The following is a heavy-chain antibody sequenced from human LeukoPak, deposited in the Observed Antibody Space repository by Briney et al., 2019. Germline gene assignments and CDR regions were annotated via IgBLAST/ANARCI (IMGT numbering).Heavy chain of an antibody. V-gene: IGHV1-18*01. CDR1: GYTFTSYG. D-gene: IGHD3-10*01. CDR2: ISAYNGNT. Sequence: ASLKVSCKASGYTFTSYGISWVRQAPGQALEWMGWISAYNGNTNYAQKLQCRFTMTADTSTSTAYMELRSLRSDDTAVYYCASALLWFGELSPGAFDIWGQGTMVTVSS. CDR3: ASALLWFGELSPGAFDI. J-gene: IGHJ3*02.